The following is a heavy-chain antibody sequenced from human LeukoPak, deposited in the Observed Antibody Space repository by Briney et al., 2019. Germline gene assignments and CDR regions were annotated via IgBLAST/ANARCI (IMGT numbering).Heavy chain of an antibody. Sequence: PGVSLRLSCAASGFTVRNTYMNWVRQAPGKGREWVSSISSSSSYIYYTDSVKGLFTISRDNSKNTLYLQMNSLRGEDTAVYYCARGNNVLMVTGCFDYWGQGTLVTVSS. CDR2: ISSSSSYI. CDR1: GFTVRNTY. J-gene: IGHJ4*02. V-gene: IGHV3-21*01. D-gene: IGHD2-21*02. CDR3: ARGNNVLMVTGCFDY.